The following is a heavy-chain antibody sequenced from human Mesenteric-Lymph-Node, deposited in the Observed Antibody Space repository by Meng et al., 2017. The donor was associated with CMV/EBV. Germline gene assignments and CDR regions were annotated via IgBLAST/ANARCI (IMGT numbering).Heavy chain of an antibody. CDR1: GGSFSGYN. Sequence: VQLQRWSAGLLKPSLSLSLTCAVYGGSFSGYNWSWIRQPPGKGLEWIGEINQSGSTNYNPSLKSRVTISVDTSKNQFSLKLSSVTAADTAVYYCARHQRWLKSEGGFNYWGQGTLVTVSS. J-gene: IGHJ4*02. CDR3: ARHQRWLKSEGGFNY. CDR2: INQSGST. D-gene: IGHD4-23*01. V-gene: IGHV4-34*01.